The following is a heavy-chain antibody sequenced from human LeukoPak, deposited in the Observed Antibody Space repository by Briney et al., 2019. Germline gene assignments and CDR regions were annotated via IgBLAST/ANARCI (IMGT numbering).Heavy chain of an antibody. CDR3: ARVVARVSLDY. D-gene: IGHD2-15*01. V-gene: IGHV3-64*01. CDR2: ISSNGDNT. CDR1: GFTFRYYA. Sequence: GGSLRLSCAASGFTFRYYAMSWVRQAPGKGLEYVSAISSNGDNTYYANSVKGRFTISRDNSKNTLYLQMGSLRAEDMAVYYCARVVARVSLDYWGQGTLVTVSS. J-gene: IGHJ4*02.